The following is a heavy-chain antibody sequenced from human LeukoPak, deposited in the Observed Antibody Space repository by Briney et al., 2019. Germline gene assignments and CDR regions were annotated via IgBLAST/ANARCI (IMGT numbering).Heavy chain of an antibody. CDR3: ASHDSSGYYDY. CDR1: GGSISSYY. D-gene: IGHD3-22*01. V-gene: IGHV4-59*01. J-gene: IGHJ4*02. Sequence: PSETLSLTCTVSGGSISSYYWSWIRQPPGKGLEWIGYIYYSGSTNYNPSLKSRVTISVDTSKNHFSLKLSSVTAADTAVYYCASHDSSGYYDYWGQGTLVTVSS. CDR2: IYYSGST.